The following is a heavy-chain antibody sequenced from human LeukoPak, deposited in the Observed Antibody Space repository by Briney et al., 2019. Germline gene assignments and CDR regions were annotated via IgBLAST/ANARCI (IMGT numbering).Heavy chain of an antibody. Sequence: GSSLRLSCAVSGFTLEDYAMLWVRQAPGRGLEGVSGMSWNSGSIGYAAPVKGRFTISRDNAKNSLYLQMNSLRAEDTALYYCAKITIFGVALGAFDIWGQGTMVTVSS. CDR2: MSWNSGSI. CDR3: AKITIFGVALGAFDI. J-gene: IGHJ3*02. CDR1: GFTLEDYA. V-gene: IGHV3-9*01. D-gene: IGHD3-3*01.